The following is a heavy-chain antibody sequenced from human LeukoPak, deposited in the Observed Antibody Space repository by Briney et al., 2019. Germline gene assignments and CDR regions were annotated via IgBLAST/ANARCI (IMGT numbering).Heavy chain of an antibody. V-gene: IGHV3-21*04. CDR1: GFTFSSYS. D-gene: IGHD2-2*01. Sequence: PGGSLRLSCATSGFTFSSYSMNWVRQAPGKGLEWVSSISSSSSYIYYAGSVKGRFTISRDNAKNSLYLQMNSLRAEDTAVYYCARRDCSSFKCYSFDYWGQGILVTVSS. J-gene: IGHJ4*02. CDR3: ARRDCSSFKCYSFDY. CDR2: ISSSSSYI.